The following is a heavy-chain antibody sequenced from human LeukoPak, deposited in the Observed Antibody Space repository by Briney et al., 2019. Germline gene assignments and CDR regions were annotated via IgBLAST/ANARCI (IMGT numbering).Heavy chain of an antibody. CDR3: AELGITMIGGV. J-gene: IGHJ6*04. CDR2: ISSSGSTT. CDR1: GFTFSSYW. V-gene: IGHV3-48*04. Sequence: GGSLRLSCAASGFTFSSYWMSWVRQAPGRGLEWVSYISSSGSTTYYADSVTGRFTISKDNAKNSLYLQMNSLRAEDTAVYYCAELGITMIGGVWGKGTTVTISS. D-gene: IGHD3-10*02.